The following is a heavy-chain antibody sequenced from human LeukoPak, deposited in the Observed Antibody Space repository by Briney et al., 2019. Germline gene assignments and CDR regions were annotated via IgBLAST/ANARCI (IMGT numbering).Heavy chain of an antibody. D-gene: IGHD2-2*01. CDR2: ISGPGTTT. CDR3: ARELSDAFDI. V-gene: IGHV3-48*04. J-gene: IGHJ3*02. Sequence: GGSLRLSCTTSGFSFTSYAMNWVRQAPGKGLEWLSYISGPGTTTKYADSVKGRFTISRDNAKNSLYLQMNSLRAEDTAVYYCARELSDAFDIWGQGTMVTVSS. CDR1: GFSFTSYA.